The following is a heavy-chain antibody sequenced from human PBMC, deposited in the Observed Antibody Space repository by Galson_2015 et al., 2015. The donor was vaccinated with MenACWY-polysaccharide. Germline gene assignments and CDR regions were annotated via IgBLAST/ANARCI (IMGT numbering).Heavy chain of an antibody. CDR2: IKQDGSQK. CDR3: VRETEFEEASWGMDL. V-gene: IGHV3-7*01. D-gene: IGHD3-10*01. J-gene: IGHJ6*02. Sequence: SLRLSCAASGLTFSSYWISWVRQAPGKGLGWVANIKQDGSQKNYEDSVKGRFTISRDNARNSLYLQMNRLRAEDTAVYYCVRETEFEEASWGMDLWGQGTTVTVSS. CDR1: GLTFSSYW.